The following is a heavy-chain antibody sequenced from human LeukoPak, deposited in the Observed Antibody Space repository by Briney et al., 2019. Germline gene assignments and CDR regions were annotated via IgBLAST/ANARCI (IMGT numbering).Heavy chain of an antibody. CDR1: EFAFRYHW. CDR2: INPDGSNT. CDR3: ARDRDWNSLDY. J-gene: IGHJ4*02. D-gene: IGHD1-1*01. Sequence: PRGSLRLSCAASEFAFRYHWMHWVRQAPGKGLVWFLRINPDGSNTVYAESMKGRFPISSDDAKNTLYLQLDSLSADDTAVYYCARDRDWNSLDYWGQGTLVTVSS. V-gene: IGHV3-74*01.